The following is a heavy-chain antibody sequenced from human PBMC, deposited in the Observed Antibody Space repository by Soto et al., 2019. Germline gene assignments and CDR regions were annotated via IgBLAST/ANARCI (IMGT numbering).Heavy chain of an antibody. Sequence: EVQLLESGGGLVQPGGSLRLSCAASGFTFSSYAMTWVRQAPGKGLEWVSGIRGSSTYYADSVKGRFTVSRDNSKDTLYLQMNSLRAEDTAIYYCATGPDDWGQGTLVTVSS. CDR3: ATGPDD. CDR1: GFTFSSYA. V-gene: IGHV3-23*01. J-gene: IGHJ4*02. CDR2: IRGSST.